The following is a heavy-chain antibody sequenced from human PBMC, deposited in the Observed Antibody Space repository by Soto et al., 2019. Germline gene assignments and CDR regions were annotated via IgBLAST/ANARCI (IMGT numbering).Heavy chain of an antibody. CDR1: GGSVSDKTYY. Sequence: XATLSLTCSVSGGSVSDKTYYWSWIRQPPGKRLEWIGYVYYSGTTNYNPSLKSRVTISVDLSKNRFSLRLSSVTTADTALYYCARTTAVPNTLRSRYFFDYWGQGTLVTVSS. D-gene: IGHD4-17*01. V-gene: IGHV4-61*01. CDR3: ARTTAVPNTLRSRYFFDY. CDR2: VYYSGTT. J-gene: IGHJ4*02.